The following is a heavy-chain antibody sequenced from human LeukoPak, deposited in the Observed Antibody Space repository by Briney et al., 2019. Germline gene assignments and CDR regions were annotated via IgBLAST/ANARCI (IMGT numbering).Heavy chain of an antibody. J-gene: IGHJ5*02. D-gene: IGHD3-10*01. V-gene: IGHV4-34*01. CDR1: GGSFSGYY. CDR3: ARRRITMVRGVRGWFDP. Sequence: PSETLSLTCAVYGGSFSGYYWSWIRQPPGKGLEWIGEINHSGSTNYNPSPKSRVTISVDTSKNQFSLKLSSVTAADTAVYYCARRRITMVRGVRGWFDPWGQGTLVTVSS. CDR2: INHSGST.